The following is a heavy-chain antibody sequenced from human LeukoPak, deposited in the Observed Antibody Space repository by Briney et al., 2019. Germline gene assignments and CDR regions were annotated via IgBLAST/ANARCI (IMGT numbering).Heavy chain of an antibody. Sequence: PGGSLRLSCAASGFTFSTYGMHWVRQAPGKGLEWVAVIWNDGSNKFYADSVKGRFTISRDNSKSTLYLQMNSLRAEDTAVYYCARASGPSDYWGQGTLVTVSS. CDR1: GFTFSTYG. J-gene: IGHJ4*02. V-gene: IGHV3-33*01. CDR2: IWNDGSNK. CDR3: ARASGPSDY.